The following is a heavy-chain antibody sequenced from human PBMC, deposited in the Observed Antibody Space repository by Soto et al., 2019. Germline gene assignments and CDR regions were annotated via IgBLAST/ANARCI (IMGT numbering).Heavy chain of an antibody. Sequence: QVQLQQWGAGLLKPSETLSLTCAVYGGSFSGYYWSWIRQPPGKGLEWIGEINHSGSTNYNPSLKSRVTISVDTSKNQFSLKLSSVTAADTAVYYCARWTTVTYNWFDPWGQGTLVTVSS. CDR2: INHSGST. CDR1: GGSFSGYY. V-gene: IGHV4-34*01. D-gene: IGHD4-17*01. J-gene: IGHJ5*02. CDR3: ARWTTVTYNWFDP.